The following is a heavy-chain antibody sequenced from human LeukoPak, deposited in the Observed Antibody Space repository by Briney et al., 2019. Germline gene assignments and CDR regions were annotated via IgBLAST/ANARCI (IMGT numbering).Heavy chain of an antibody. J-gene: IGHJ5*02. Sequence: GESLKISCKGSGYSINNYWIAWVRQMPGKGLEWMGIIYPADSDIRYSPSFQGQVTISADKSISTAYLQWNGLKASDTAMYYCARQEYCSGASCYTWFDPWGQGTLVTVSS. V-gene: IGHV5-51*01. D-gene: IGHD2-15*01. CDR2: IYPADSDI. CDR3: ARQEYCSGASCYTWFDP. CDR1: GYSINNYW.